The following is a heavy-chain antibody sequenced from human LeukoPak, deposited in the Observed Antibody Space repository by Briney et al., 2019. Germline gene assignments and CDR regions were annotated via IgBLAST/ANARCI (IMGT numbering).Heavy chain of an antibody. J-gene: IGHJ3*02. D-gene: IGHD1-7*01. CDR3: ARRSNYDAFDI. Sequence: SETLSLTCTVSGGSISSYYWSWIRQPPGKGLEWIGYICYSGSTNYNPSLKSRVTKSVDTSKNQFALKLSSVTAADTAVYYCARRSNYDAFDIWGQGTMVTVSS. CDR2: ICYSGST. CDR1: GGSISSYY. V-gene: IGHV4-59*01.